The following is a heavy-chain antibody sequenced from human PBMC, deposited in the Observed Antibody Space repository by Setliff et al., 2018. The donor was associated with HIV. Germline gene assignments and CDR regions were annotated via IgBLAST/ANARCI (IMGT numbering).Heavy chain of an antibody. CDR1: GGSISSGSYY. Sequence: PSETLSLTCTVSGGSISSGSYYWNWIRQPPGKGLEWIDYIYYSGSTKHNPSLKSRVTISLDTSKNQFSLKLTSVTAADTAVYYCARDSPRGYTLTGPYWGQGTLVTVSS. CDR3: ARDSPRGYTLTGPY. D-gene: IGHD6-25*01. J-gene: IGHJ4*02. V-gene: IGHV4-61*01. CDR2: IYYSGST.